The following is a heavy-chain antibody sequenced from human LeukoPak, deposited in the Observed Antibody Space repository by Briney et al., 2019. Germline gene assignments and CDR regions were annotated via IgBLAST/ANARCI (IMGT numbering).Heavy chain of an antibody. CDR3: ARDRLYYYGSGSYYLLDY. CDR1: GYTFTGYY. J-gene: IGHJ4*02. CDR2: INPTSGGT. V-gene: IGHV1-2*02. D-gene: IGHD3-10*01. Sequence: ASVKVSCKASGYTFTGYYMHWVRQAPGQGLEWMGWINPTSGGTNYAQKFQGRVTMTRDTSISTAYMELSRLRSDDTAVYYCARDRLYYYGSGSYYLLDYWGQGTLVTVSS.